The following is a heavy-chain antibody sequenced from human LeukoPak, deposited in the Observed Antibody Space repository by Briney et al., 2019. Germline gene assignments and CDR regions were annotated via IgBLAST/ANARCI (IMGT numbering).Heavy chain of an antibody. J-gene: IGHJ6*03. D-gene: IGHD3-3*01. Sequence: GASVKVSCTASGYTFTSYDINWVRQATGQGLEWMGWMNPNSGNTGYAQKFQGRVTMTRNTSISTAYMEVSSMRSEDTAVYYCARSLAPDFWSLYYYYYYMDVWGKGTTVTV. CDR3: ARSLAPDFWSLYYYYYYMDV. CDR2: MNPNSGNT. V-gene: IGHV1-8*01. CDR1: GYTFTSYD.